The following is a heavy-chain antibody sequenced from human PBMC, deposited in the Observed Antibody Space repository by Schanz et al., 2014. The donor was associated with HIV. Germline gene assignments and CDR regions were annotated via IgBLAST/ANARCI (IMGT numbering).Heavy chain of an antibody. J-gene: IGHJ4*02. Sequence: EVQLWESGGALVQPGGSLRLSCTASGFTFSSYAMSWVRQAPGKGLQWVSTITGSGANTYYTDSMRARFTISRDNSKNTLYVQLNSLRAEDTAVYYCARGRGTYNSGYYNPLDYWGQGSLVTVSS. V-gene: IGHV3-23*01. D-gene: IGHD3-22*01. CDR2: ITGSGANT. CDR3: ARGRGTYNSGYYNPLDY. CDR1: GFTFSSYA.